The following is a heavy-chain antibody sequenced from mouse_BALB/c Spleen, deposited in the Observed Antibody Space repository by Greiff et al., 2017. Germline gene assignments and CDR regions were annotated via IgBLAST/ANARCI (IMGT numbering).Heavy chain of an antibody. CDR2: ISNLAYSI. D-gene: IGHD2-4*01. CDR1: GFTFSDYG. V-gene: IGHV5-15*02. J-gene: IGHJ3*01. CDR3: ARYYDYDGLTY. Sequence: EVKVEESGGGLVKPGGSLKLSCAASGFTFSDYGMAWVRQAPGKGPEWVAFISNLAYSIYYADTVTGRFTISRENAKNTLYLEMSSLRSEDTAMYYCARYYDYDGLTYWGQGTLVTVSA.